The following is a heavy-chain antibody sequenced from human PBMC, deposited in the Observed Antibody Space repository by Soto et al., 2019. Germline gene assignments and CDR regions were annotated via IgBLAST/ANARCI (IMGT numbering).Heavy chain of an antibody. D-gene: IGHD3-10*01. V-gene: IGHV3-30-3*01. Sequence: GGSLRLSCAASGFTFSSYAMHWVRQAPGKGLEWVAVISYDGSNKYYADSVKGRFTISRDNSKNTLYLQMNSLRAEDTAVYYCARDMVRGVILSVYWFDPWGQGTLVTVSS. J-gene: IGHJ5*02. CDR2: ISYDGSNK. CDR1: GFTFSSYA. CDR3: ARDMVRGVILSVYWFDP.